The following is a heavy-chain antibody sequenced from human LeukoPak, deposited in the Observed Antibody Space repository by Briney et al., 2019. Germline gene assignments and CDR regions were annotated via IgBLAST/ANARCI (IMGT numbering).Heavy chain of an antibody. CDR2: IYYSGST. CDR3: AREGCSSTSCYLTDAFDI. CDR1: GGSISSYY. D-gene: IGHD2-2*01. J-gene: IGHJ3*02. Sequence: PSETLSLTCTVSGGSISSYYWSWIRQPPGKGLEWIGYIYYSGSTNYNPSLKSRVTISVDTSKNQFSLKPSSVTAADTAVYYCAREGCSSTSCYLTDAFDIWGQGTMVTVSS. V-gene: IGHV4-59*01.